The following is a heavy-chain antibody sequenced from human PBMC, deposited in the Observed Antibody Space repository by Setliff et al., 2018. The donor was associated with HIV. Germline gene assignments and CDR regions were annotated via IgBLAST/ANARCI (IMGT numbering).Heavy chain of an antibody. CDR1: GGSISSGSHY. CDR3: AREFSSSSFDQ. V-gene: IGHV4-39*02. J-gene: IGHJ4*02. D-gene: IGHD6-6*01. Sequence: SETLSLTCSVSGGSISSGSHYWGWIRQAPGKVLEWIGNIYYSGTTFYNPSLKSRVSISVDTSRNEFSLKLTSVTAADTAVYYCAREFSSSSFDQWGQGTLVTVSS. CDR2: IYYSGTT.